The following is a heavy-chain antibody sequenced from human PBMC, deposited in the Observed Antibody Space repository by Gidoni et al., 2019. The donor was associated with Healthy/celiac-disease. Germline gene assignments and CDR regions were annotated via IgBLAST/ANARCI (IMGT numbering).Heavy chain of an antibody. D-gene: IGHD6-6*01. CDR2: IYYSGST. J-gene: IGHJ3*02. CDR1: GGSLSSSSYY. V-gene: IGHV4-39*01. Sequence: QLQLQESGPGLVKPSETLSLTCTVSGGSLSSSSYYWGWIRQPPGKGLEWIGSIYYSGSTYYNPSLKSRVTISVDTSKNQFSLKLSSVTAADTAVYYCARQRIAARPHDAFDIWGQGTMVTVSS. CDR3: ARQRIAARPHDAFDI.